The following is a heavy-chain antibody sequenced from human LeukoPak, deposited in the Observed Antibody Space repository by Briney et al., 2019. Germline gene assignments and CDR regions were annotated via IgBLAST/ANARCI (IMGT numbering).Heavy chain of an antibody. V-gene: IGHV4-39*07. Sequence: SETLSLTCTVSGDSISSSSYYWGWIRQPPGKGLEWIGEINHSGSTNYNPSLKSRVTISVDTSKNQFSLKLSSVTAADTAVYYCARDKYYYGSGSSGSFDYWGQGTLVTVSS. D-gene: IGHD3-10*01. CDR3: ARDKYYYGSGSSGSFDY. CDR2: INHSGST. CDR1: GDSISSSSYY. J-gene: IGHJ4*02.